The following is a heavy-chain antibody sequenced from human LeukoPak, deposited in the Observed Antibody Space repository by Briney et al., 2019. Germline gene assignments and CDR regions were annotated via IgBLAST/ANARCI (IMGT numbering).Heavy chain of an antibody. V-gene: IGHV4-59*01. J-gene: IGHJ3*02. CDR2: IYYSGST. CDR1: GGSISSYY. D-gene: IGHD3-22*01. Sequence: KPSETLSLTCTVSGGSISSYYWSWIRQPRGKGLEWIGYIYYSGSTNYNPSLKSRVTISVDTSKNQFSLKLSSVTAADTAVYYCAREGWYYYDSSGENAFDIWGQGTMVAVSS. CDR3: AREGWYYYDSSGENAFDI.